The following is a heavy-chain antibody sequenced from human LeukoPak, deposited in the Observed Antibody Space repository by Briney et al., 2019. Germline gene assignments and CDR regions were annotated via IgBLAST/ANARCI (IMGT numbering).Heavy chain of an antibody. CDR3: ARFLRWLQFCDY. V-gene: IGHV4-39*01. CDR1: GGSISSSSYY. CDR2: IYYSGST. D-gene: IGHD5-24*01. J-gene: IGHJ4*02. Sequence: SETLSLTCTVSGGSISSSSYYWGWIRQPPGTGLEWIGSIYYSGSTYYNPSLKSRVTISVDTSKNQFSLKLSSVTAADTAVYYCARFLRWLQFCDYWGQGTLVTVSS.